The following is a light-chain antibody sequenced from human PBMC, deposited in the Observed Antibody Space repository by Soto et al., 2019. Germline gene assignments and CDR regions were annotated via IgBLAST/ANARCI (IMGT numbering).Light chain of an antibody. CDR2: DDD. V-gene: IGLV1-51*01. Sequence: QSVMTQPPSVSAAPGQRVTISCSGSSSNIGGNSVSWYQQLPGTAPKLLIYDDDKRPSGIPDRFSGSKSGTSATLGITGFQTGDEADYYCGSWDSSLSAYVVFGGGTKLTVL. J-gene: IGLJ2*01. CDR1: SSNIGGNS. CDR3: GSWDSSLSAYVV.